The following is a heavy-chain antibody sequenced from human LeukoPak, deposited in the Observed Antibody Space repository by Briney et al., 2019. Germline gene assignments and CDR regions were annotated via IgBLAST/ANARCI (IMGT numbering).Heavy chain of an antibody. J-gene: IGHJ4*02. D-gene: IGHD6-13*01. CDR2: IYTSGST. Sequence: SETLSLTCTVSGGSISSYYWSWIRQPAGKGLEWIGRIYTSGSTNYNPSLKSRVTMSVDTSKNQFSLKLSSVTAADTAVYYCARDSGIAAAGTFPLAYWGQGTLVTVSS. CDR1: GGSISSYY. CDR3: ARDSGIAAAGTFPLAY. V-gene: IGHV4-4*07.